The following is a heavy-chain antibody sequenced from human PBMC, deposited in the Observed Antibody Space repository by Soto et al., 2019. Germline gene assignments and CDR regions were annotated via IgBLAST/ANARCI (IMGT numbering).Heavy chain of an antibody. J-gene: IGHJ6*03. D-gene: IGHD3-16*02. CDR2: ISGSGGST. V-gene: IGHV3-23*01. CDR1: GFTFSSYA. Sequence: GGSLRLSCAASGFTFSSYAMSWVRQAPGKGLEWVSAISGSGGSTYYADSVKGRFTISRDNSKNTLYLQMNSLRAEDTAVYYCAKAGMGLHLGELSSYYYYYYMDVWGKGTTVTVSS. CDR3: AKAGMGLHLGELSSYYYYYYMDV.